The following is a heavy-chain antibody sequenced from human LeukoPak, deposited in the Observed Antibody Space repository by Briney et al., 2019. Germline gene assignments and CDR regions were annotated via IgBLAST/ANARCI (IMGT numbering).Heavy chain of an antibody. V-gene: IGHV3-30*02. J-gene: IGHJ4*02. CDR1: GFTFSSYG. D-gene: IGHD4-17*01. CDR2: IRDDGSNK. Sequence: PGGSLRLSCAASGFTFSSYGMHWVRQAPGKGLEWVAFIRDDGSNKYQVEFVKGRFSISRDNSKHTLYLQMNSLRGEDTAVYYCAKDRGVTTFDYWGQGTLVTVSS. CDR3: AKDRGVTTFDY.